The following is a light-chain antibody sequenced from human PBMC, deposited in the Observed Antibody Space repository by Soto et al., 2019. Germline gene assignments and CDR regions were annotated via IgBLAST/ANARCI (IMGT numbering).Light chain of an antibody. Sequence: DLQMTQSPSSLSASVGDTVAITCRASQGISNFLNWYQQKPGKAPKLLIYAGSNLQGGVPPRFSGSGSGTDSTLTISSLQPEDFATYYCQQSYSDPPFFGPGTRVDVK. J-gene: IGKJ3*01. CDR3: QQSYSDPPF. CDR2: AGS. V-gene: IGKV1-39*01. CDR1: QGISNF.